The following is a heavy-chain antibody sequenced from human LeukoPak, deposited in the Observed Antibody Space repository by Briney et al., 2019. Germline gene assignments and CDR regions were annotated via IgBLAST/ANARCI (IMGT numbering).Heavy chain of an antibody. J-gene: IGHJ4*02. CDR1: GGSFSGYY. Sequence: SETLSLTCAVYGGSFSGYYWSWIRQPPGKGLEWIGEINHSGSTNYNPSLKSRVTISVDTSKNQFSLKLSSVTAADTAVYYCARGGLDYFDSWGQGTLVTVSS. V-gene: IGHV4-34*01. CDR3: ARGGLDYFDS. CDR2: INHSGST. D-gene: IGHD5-12*01.